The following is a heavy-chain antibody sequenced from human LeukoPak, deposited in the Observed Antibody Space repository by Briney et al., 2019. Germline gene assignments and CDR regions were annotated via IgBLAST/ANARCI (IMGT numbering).Heavy chain of an antibody. CDR1: GGSISSHY. CDR2: IYYSGST. Sequence: PSETLSLTCTVSGGSISSHYWNWIRQPPGKGLEWIGYIYYSGSTNYDPSLKSRVTISVDTSKNQFSLKLSSVTAADTAVYYCARETTVVTPGRSDVFDVWGQGTMVTVSS. J-gene: IGHJ3*01. D-gene: IGHD4-23*01. V-gene: IGHV4-59*11. CDR3: ARETTVVTPGRSDVFDV.